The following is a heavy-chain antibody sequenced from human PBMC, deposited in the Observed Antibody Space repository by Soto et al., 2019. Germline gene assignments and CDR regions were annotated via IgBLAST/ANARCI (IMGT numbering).Heavy chain of an antibody. CDR2: ISNDGSDK. CDR1: GFTFNNYG. CDR3: AKDQGIAASHGID. Sequence: QVQLVESGGGVVQPGRSLRLSCAASGFTFNNYGMHWVRQAPGKGLEWVAVISNDGSDKYYADSVKGRLTISRDNSKNTVYLQMNSLRAEDTAVYYCAKDQGIAASHGIDWGQGTMVTDSS. D-gene: IGHD6-13*01. J-gene: IGHJ3*01. V-gene: IGHV3-30*18.